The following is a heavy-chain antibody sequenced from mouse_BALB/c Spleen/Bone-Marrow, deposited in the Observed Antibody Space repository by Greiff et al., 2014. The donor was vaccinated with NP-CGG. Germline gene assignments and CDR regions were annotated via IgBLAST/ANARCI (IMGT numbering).Heavy chain of an antibody. CDR2: ISNGGTYT. J-gene: IGHJ4*01. D-gene: IGHD1-1*02. V-gene: IGHV5-4*02. Sequence: EVKLMESGGGLVKPGGSLKLSCAASGFTFSDFYMFWFRQTPEKRLEWVATISNGGTYTYYPDSVKGRFTISRDNAKNNLYLQMSILKSEDTAMYYCARSGERYGAMDYWGQGTSVTVTS. CDR3: ARSGERYGAMDY. CDR1: GFTFSDFY.